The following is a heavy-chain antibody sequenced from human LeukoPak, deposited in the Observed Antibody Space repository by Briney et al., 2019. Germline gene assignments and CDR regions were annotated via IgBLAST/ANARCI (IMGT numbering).Heavy chain of an antibody. J-gene: IGHJ6*02. V-gene: IGHV3-53*01. CDR1: GLTVSNIY. CDR3: VRDRGIASTGGYGMDV. Sequence: PGGSLGLSCAASGLTVSNIYMSWVRQAPGTGLEWVSIIHSGGITHYADSVKGRFTISRDNSKNTLYLQMNSLRAEDTAVYYCVRDRGIASTGGYGMDVWGQGTTVTVSS. D-gene: IGHD6-13*01. CDR2: IHSGGIT.